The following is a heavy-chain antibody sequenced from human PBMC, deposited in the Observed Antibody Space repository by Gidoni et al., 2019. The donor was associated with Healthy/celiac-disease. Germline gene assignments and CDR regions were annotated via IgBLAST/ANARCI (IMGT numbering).Heavy chain of an antibody. V-gene: IGHV3-21*01. CDR3: ARDLGGWLPQPTNWFDP. D-gene: IGHD3-22*01. Sequence: EVQLVESGGGLVKPGGSLRLSCAASGFPFSSYSMNWVRQAPGKGLEWVSSISSSSSYIYYADSVKGRFTISRDNAKNSLYLQMNSLRAEDTAVYYCARDLGGWLPQPTNWFDPWGQGTLVTVSS. CDR2: ISSSSSYI. CDR1: GFPFSSYS. J-gene: IGHJ5*02.